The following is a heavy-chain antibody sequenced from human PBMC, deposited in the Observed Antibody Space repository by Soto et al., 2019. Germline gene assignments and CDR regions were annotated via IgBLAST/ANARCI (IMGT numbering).Heavy chain of an antibody. J-gene: IGHJ4*02. Sequence: QVQLVQSGAEVKKPGASVKVSCKASGYTFTSYGISWVRQAPGQGLEWMGWISAYNGNTNYAQKLQGRVTMTTDTSTSTAYMELRSLRSDDTAVYYCARVRCIRKRILTGYHHCFDYWGQGTLVTVSS. V-gene: IGHV1-18*01. CDR2: ISAYNGNT. D-gene: IGHD3-9*01. CDR1: GYTFTSYG. CDR3: ARVRCIRKRILTGYHHCFDY.